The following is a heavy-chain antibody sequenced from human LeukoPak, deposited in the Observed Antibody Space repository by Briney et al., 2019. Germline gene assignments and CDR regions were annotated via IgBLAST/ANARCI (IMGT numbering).Heavy chain of an antibody. J-gene: IGHJ6*02. CDR3: ARMKCISTTCPSRYVMDV. CDR2: NYYSGSN. Sequence: PSETLSLTCSVSVGSISSYYWSWIRQPPGKGLEYIAYNYYSGSNNYNPSLKSRVTISVDTSKDQFSLNLTSVTAEDTAVYYCARMKCISTTCPSRYVMDVWGQGTRSPSP. V-gene: IGHV4-59*01. CDR1: VGSISSYY. D-gene: IGHD2-2*01.